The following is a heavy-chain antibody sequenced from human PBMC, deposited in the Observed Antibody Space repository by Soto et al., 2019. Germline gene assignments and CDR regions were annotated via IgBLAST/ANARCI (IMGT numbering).Heavy chain of an antibody. CDR1: GYTFTGYY. V-gene: IGHV1-2*02. J-gene: IGHJ4*02. D-gene: IGHD5-18*01. CDR2: INPNSGGT. Sequence: ASVKVSCKASGYTFTGYYMHWVRQAPGQGLEWMGWINPNSGGTNYAQKFQGRVTMTRDTSISTAYMELSRLRSDDTAVYYCARSFQRGYSYGYGYWGQGTRVTVSS. CDR3: ARSFQRGYSYGYGY.